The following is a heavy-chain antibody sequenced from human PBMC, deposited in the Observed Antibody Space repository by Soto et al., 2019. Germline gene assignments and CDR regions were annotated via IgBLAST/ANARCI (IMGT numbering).Heavy chain of an antibody. D-gene: IGHD7-27*01. J-gene: IGHJ6*02. CDR3: ATDLLGPGRAYGMDV. V-gene: IGHV3-30*03. Sequence: QVQLVESGGGVVQPGRSLRLSCAASGFTFSSYGMHWVRQAPGKGLEWVAVISYDGSNKYYADSVKGRFTISRDNSKNTLYLQMNRLRAEHPAVHSCATDLLGPGRAYGMDVWGQGTTVTVSS. CDR1: GFTFSSYG. CDR2: ISYDGSNK.